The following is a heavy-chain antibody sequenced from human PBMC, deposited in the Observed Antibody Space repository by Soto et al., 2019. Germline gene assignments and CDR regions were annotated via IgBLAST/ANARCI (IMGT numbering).Heavy chain of an antibody. D-gene: IGHD3-16*01. CDR2: IYYSGST. CDR3: ARGTHYYYGMDV. V-gene: IGHV4-31*03. J-gene: IGHJ6*02. CDR1: GGSISSGGSY. Sequence: QVQLQESGPGLVKPSQTLSLTCTFPGGSISSGGSYWSWIRQHPGKGLEWIGYIYYSGSTYYNPSLKSRVTISVDTSKNQFSLKLSSVTAADTAVYYCARGTHYYYGMDVWGQGTTVTVSS.